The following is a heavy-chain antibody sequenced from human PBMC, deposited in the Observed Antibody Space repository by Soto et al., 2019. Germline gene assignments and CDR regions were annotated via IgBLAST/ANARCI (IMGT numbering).Heavy chain of an antibody. CDR3: ARGHYYDSSGYYPPIDF. V-gene: IGHV3-30-3*01. CDR2: ISYDGSNK. D-gene: IGHD3-22*01. Sequence: GGSLRLSCVASGFTFSSYAMHWVRQAPGKGLEWVAVISYDGSNKYYADSVKGRFTISRDNSKNTLYLQMNSLRAEDTAVYYCARGHYYDSSGYYPPIDFSGQATLVTVSS. J-gene: IGHJ4*02. CDR1: GFTFSSYA.